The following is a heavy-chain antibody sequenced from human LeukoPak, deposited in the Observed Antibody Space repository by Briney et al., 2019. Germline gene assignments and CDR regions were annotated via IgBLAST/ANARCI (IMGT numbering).Heavy chain of an antibody. CDR1: GFTFSSYA. Sequence: GGSLRLSCAASGFTFSSYAMHWVRQAPGKGLEWVAVISYDGSNKYYADSVKGRFTISRDNSKNTLYLQMNSLRAEDTAVYYCARDFYGDYDDDGAFDIWGQGTMVTVSS. V-gene: IGHV3-30*04. CDR2: ISYDGSNK. J-gene: IGHJ3*02. CDR3: ARDFYGDYDDDGAFDI. D-gene: IGHD4-17*01.